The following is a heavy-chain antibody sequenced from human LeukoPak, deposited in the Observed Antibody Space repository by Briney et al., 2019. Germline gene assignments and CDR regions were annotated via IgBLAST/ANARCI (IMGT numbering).Heavy chain of an antibody. CDR1: GFTFSSYS. V-gene: IGHV3-23*01. J-gene: IGHJ5*02. CDR2: ISGSGGST. D-gene: IGHD2-2*01. Sequence: GGSLRLSCAASGFTFSSYSMNWVRQAPGKGLEWVSAISGSGGSTYYADSVKGRFTISRDNSKNTLYLQMNSLRAEDTAVYYCAKGVVPAALNWFDPWGQGTLVTVSS. CDR3: AKGVVPAALNWFDP.